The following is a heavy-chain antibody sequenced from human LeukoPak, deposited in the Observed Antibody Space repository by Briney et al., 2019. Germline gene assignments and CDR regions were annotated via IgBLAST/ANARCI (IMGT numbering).Heavy chain of an antibody. D-gene: IGHD6-13*01. CDR2: IWYGGSNK. J-gene: IGHJ4*02. V-gene: IGHV3-33*01. Sequence: GGSLRLSCAASGYTFSSYGMHWVRQAPGKGLEWVSVIWYGGSNKYYADSVKGRFTVSRDNSKNTLYLQMNSLRAEDTAVYYCARVPAVPGNFDSWGQGTLVTVSS. CDR3: ARVPAVPGNFDS. CDR1: GYTFSSYG.